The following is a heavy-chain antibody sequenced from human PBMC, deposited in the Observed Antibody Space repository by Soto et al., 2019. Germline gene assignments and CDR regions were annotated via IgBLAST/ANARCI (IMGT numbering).Heavy chain of an antibody. J-gene: IGHJ4*02. D-gene: IGHD3-3*01. CDR1: GFTFSNYW. CDR2: INSDGGIT. V-gene: IGHV3-74*01. CDR3: ARVKRDPIAVFGVVIPELDY. Sequence: GGSLRLSCAASGFTFSNYWMHWVRQAPGKGLVWVSRINSDGGITNYADSVKGRSTISRDNAKNTLYLQMNSLRAEDTAVYYCARVKRDPIAVFGVVIPELDYWGQGTLVTVSS.